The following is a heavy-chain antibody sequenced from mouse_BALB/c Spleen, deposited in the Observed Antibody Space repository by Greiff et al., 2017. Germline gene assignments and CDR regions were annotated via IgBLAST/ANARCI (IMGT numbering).Heavy chain of an antibody. J-gene: IGHJ3*01. Sequence: EVQVVESGGGLVQPGGSLKLSCAASGFTFSSYTMSWVRQTPEKRLEWVAYISNGGGSTYYPDTVKGRFTISRDNAKNTLYLQMSSLKSEDTAMYYCARYGYDGFAYWGQGTLVTVSA. CDR1: GFTFSSYT. CDR2: ISNGGGST. V-gene: IGHV5-12-2*01. D-gene: IGHD2-2*01. CDR3: ARYGYDGFAY.